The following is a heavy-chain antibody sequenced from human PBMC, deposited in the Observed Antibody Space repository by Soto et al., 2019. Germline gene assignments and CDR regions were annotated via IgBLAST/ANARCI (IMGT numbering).Heavy chain of an antibody. D-gene: IGHD1-1*01. V-gene: IGHV1-24*01. CDR2: FDPEDGET. J-gene: IGHJ3*02. CDR1: GYTLTELS. CDR3: ATAQNNWNDLDSVFDI. Sequence: ASVKVSCKVSGYTLTELSMHWVRQAPGKGLEWMGGFDPEDGETIYAQKFQGRVTMTEDTSTDTAYMELSSLRSEDTAVYYCATAQNNWNDLDSVFDIWGQGTMVTV.